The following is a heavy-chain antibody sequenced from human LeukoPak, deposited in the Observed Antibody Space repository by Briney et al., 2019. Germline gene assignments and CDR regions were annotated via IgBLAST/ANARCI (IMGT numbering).Heavy chain of an antibody. D-gene: IGHD3-10*01. J-gene: IGHJ4*02. CDR2: ISAYNGNT. V-gene: IGHV1-18*01. CDR1: GYTFTSYG. Sequence: ASVKVSCKASGYTFTSYGISWVRQAPGQGLEWMGRISAYNGNTNYAQKLQGRVTMTTDTSTSTAYMELRSLRSDDTAVYYCARGTMVRGVITEFGDYWGQGTLVTVSS. CDR3: ARGTMVRGVITEFGDY.